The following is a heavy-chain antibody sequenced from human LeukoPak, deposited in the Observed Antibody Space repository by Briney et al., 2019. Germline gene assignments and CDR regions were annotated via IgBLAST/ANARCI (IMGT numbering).Heavy chain of an antibody. V-gene: IGHV3-30*18. J-gene: IGHJ4*02. CDR3: AKDFFSMVAHGALDY. Sequence: PGGSLRLSCAASGFTFSSYGMHWVRQAPGKGLEWVAVISYDGSNKYYADSVKGRFTISRDNSKNTLYLQMNSLRAEDTAVYYCAKDFFSMVAHGALDYWGQGTLVTVSS. D-gene: IGHD2/OR15-2a*01. CDR2: ISYDGSNK. CDR1: GFTFSSYG.